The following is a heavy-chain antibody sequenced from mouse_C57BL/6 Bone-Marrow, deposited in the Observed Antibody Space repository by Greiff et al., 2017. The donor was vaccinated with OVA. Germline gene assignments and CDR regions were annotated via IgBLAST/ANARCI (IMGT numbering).Heavy chain of an antibody. J-gene: IGHJ4*01. Sequence: QVQLQQPGAELVRPGTSVKLSCKASGYTFTSYWMHWVKQRPGQGLEWIGVIDPSDSYTNYNQKFKGKATLTVDTSSSTAYMQLSSLTSEDSAVYYCARGGFPYAMDCWGQGTSVTVSS. CDR2: IDPSDSYT. CDR1: GYTFTSYW. V-gene: IGHV1-59*01. CDR3: ARGGFPYAMDC.